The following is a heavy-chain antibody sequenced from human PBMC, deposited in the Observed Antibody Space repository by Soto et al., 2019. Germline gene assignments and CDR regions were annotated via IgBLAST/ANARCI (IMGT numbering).Heavy chain of an antibody. Sequence: GSLRLSCAASGFTFSSYSMNWVRQAPGKGLEWVSSISSSSSYIYYADSVKGRFTISRDNAKNSLYLQMNSLRAEDTAVYYCAITNVGATTGLDYWGQGTLVTVSS. CDR1: GFTFSSYS. D-gene: IGHD1-26*01. CDR3: AITNVGATTGLDY. V-gene: IGHV3-21*01. CDR2: ISSSSSYI. J-gene: IGHJ4*02.